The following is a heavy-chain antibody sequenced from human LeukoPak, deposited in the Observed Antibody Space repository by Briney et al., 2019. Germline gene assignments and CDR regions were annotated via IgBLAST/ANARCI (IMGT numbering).Heavy chain of an antibody. Sequence: PGGSLRLSCAASGFTVSSNYMSWVRQAPGKGLEWVSVIYSGGSTYYADSVKGRFTISRDNSKNTLYLQMNSLRAEDTAVYYCARVLAVATDDAFDIWGQGTMVTVSS. V-gene: IGHV3-53*01. D-gene: IGHD5-12*01. CDR2: IYSGGST. CDR3: ARVLAVATDDAFDI. CDR1: GFTVSSNY. J-gene: IGHJ3*02.